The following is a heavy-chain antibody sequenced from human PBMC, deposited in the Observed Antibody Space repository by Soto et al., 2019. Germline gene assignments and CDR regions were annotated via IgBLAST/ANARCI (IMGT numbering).Heavy chain of an antibody. Sequence: GGSLRLSCAASGFTFSSHAMSWVRQSHGKGPEWVAASGSSGATYFADSVKGRFTISRDNSKNTLFLEMNSLSPEDTGVYFCAKKGSGGNWFDTWGQGKLVRVS. CDR2: SGSSGAT. CDR3: AKKGSGGNWFDT. CDR1: GFTFSSHA. J-gene: IGHJ5*02. V-gene: IGHV3-23*01.